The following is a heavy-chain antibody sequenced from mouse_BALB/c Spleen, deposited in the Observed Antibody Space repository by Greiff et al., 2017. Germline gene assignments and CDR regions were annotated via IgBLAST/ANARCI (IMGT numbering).Heavy chain of an antibody. CDR3: ASNYGDAMDY. J-gene: IGHJ4*01. D-gene: IGHD1-1*01. CDR1: GYSITSDYA. CDR2: ISYSGST. V-gene: IGHV3-2*02. Sequence: EVQLQQSGPGLVKPSQSLSLTCTVTGYSITSDYAWNWIRQFPGNKLEWMGYISYSGSTSYNPSLKSRISITRDTSKNQFFLQLNSVTTEDTATYYCASNYGDAMDYWGQGTSVTVSS.